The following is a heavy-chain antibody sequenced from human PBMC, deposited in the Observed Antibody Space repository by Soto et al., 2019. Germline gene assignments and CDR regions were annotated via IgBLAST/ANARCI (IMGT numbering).Heavy chain of an antibody. CDR3: ARDGNLYDSSGYYYYYGMDV. CDR2: INPNSGGT. CDR1: GYTFTGYY. D-gene: IGHD3-22*01. V-gene: IGHV1-2*04. Sequence: ASVKVSCKASGYTFTGYYMHWVRQAPGQGLEWMGWINPNSGGTNYAQKFQGWVTMTRDTSISTAYMELSRLRSDDTAVYYCARDGNLYDSSGYYYYYGMDVWGQGTTVTVSS. J-gene: IGHJ6*02.